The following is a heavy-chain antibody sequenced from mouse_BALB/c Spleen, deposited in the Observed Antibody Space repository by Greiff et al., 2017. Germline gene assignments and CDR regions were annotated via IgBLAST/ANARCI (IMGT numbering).Heavy chain of an antibody. V-gene: IGHV1-18*01. CDR2: ISPNNGGT. CDR1: GYTFTDYN. J-gene: IGHJ2*02. D-gene: IGHD2-4*01. Sequence: VQLQQSGPELVKPGASVKIPCTASGYTFTDYNMDWVKQSPGKGLEWIGDISPNNGGTNYNQKFKGKATLTVDKSSSTDYLELRRLTSEDTAVYYCSRTRYNDYAEGGCLDYWGQGTSLTVSS. CDR3: SRTRYNDYAEGGCLDY.